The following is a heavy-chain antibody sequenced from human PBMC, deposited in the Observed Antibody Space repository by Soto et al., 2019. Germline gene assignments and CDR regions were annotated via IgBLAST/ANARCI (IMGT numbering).Heavy chain of an antibody. V-gene: IGHV4-30-4*01. Sequence: SETLSLTCTVSGGSISSGDYYWSWIRQPPGKGLEWIGYIYYSGSTYYNPSLKSRVTISVDTSKNQFSLKLSSVTAADTAVYYCSSYWKRRYCSGGSCRSDAFDIWGQGTMVTVS. CDR3: SSYWKRRYCSGGSCRSDAFDI. D-gene: IGHD2-15*01. CDR1: GGSISSGDYY. J-gene: IGHJ3*02. CDR2: IYYSGST.